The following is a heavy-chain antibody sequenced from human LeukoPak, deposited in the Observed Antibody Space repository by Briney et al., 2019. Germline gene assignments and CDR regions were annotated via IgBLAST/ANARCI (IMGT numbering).Heavy chain of an antibody. CDR1: GYTFTSYG. V-gene: IGHV1-18*01. D-gene: IGHD2-15*01. CDR2: ISAYNGNT. CDR3: ARDRVGAALHDAFDI. J-gene: IGHJ3*02. Sequence: GASVKVPCKASGYTFTSYGISWVRQAPGQGLEWMGWISAYNGNTNYAQKLQGRVTMTTDTSTSTAYMELRSLRSDDTAVYYCARDRVGAALHDAFDIWGQGTMVTVSS.